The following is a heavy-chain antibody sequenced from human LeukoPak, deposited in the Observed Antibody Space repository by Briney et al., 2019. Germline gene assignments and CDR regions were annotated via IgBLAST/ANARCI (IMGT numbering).Heavy chain of an antibody. J-gene: IGHJ4*02. CDR1: GGTFSSYA. V-gene: IGHV1-69*13. CDR2: IIPIFGTA. CDR3: ARGIRHFWSGPTSMYYFDY. D-gene: IGHD3-3*02. Sequence: ASVKVSCKASGGTFSSYAISWVRQAPGQGLEWMGGIIPIFGTANYAQKFQGRVTITADESTSTAYMELSSLRSEDTAVYYCARGIRHFWSGPTSMYYFDYWGQGTLVTVSS.